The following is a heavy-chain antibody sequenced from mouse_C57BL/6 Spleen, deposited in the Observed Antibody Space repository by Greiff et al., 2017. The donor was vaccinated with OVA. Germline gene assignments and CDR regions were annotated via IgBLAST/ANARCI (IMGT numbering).Heavy chain of an antibody. V-gene: IGHV1-50*01. D-gene: IGHD2-5*01. J-gene: IGHJ4*01. Sequence: QVQLQQPGAELVKPGASVKLSCKASGYTFTSYWMQWVKQRPGQGLEWIGEIDPSDSYTNYNQKFKDKATLTADKSSSTVYMELSRLTSEDSAVYFCARHEVSAMDYWGQGTSVTVSS. CDR3: ARHEVSAMDY. CDR1: GYTFTSYW. CDR2: IDPSDSYT.